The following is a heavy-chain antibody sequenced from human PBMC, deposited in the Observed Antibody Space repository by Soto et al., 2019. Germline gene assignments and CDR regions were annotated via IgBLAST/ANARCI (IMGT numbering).Heavy chain of an antibody. CDR2: IYHSGST. CDR3: ARVVLLWFGESYRGSYFDY. D-gene: IGHD3-10*01. V-gene: IGHV4-30-2*01. Sequence: PSETLSLTCGISGGSISSGGYSWSWIRQPPGKGLEWIGYIYHSGSTYYNPSLKSRVTISVDRSKNQFSLKLSSVTAADTAVYYCARVVLLWFGESYRGSYFDYWGQGTLVTVSS. J-gene: IGHJ4*02. CDR1: GGSISSGGYS.